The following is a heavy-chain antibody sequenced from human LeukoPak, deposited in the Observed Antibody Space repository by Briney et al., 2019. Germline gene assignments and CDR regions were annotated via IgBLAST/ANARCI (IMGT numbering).Heavy chain of an antibody. D-gene: IGHD3-22*01. Sequence: SETLSLTCTVSGGSISSYYWSWIRQPAGKGLEWIGRIYTSGSTNYNPSLKSRVTMSVDTSKNQFPLKLSSVTAADTAVYYCARDSSSGSYYFYYMDVWGKGTTVTVSS. V-gene: IGHV4-4*07. CDR3: ARDSSSGSYYFYYMDV. CDR1: GGSISSYY. CDR2: IYTSGST. J-gene: IGHJ6*03.